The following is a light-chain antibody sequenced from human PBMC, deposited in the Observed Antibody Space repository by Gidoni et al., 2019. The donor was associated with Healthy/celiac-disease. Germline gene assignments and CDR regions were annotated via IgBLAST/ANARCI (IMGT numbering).Light chain of an antibody. CDR2: DAS. Sequence: AIQLTQSPSSLSASVGDRVTITCRASQGISSALAWYQQKPGKAPKLLIYDASSLESGVPSRFSGSGSGTDFTLTISSLQPEDFATYYCQQFNSYPHTFGQXTRLEIK. CDR1: QGISSA. CDR3: QQFNSYPHT. V-gene: IGKV1-13*02. J-gene: IGKJ5*01.